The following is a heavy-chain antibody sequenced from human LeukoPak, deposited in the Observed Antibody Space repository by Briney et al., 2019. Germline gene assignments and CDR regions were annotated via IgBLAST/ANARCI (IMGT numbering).Heavy chain of an antibody. Sequence: PGWALTLSCLACGLTFINYGMSGVGQAAGRGLDGVALIGCSCRNTYYPDSLKDRFTISIHSSKNTLYLQMNSLSAEDTPVYYLAKGYSSGWYDFDYWGQGTMVTVSS. CDR2: IGCSCRNT. J-gene: IGHJ4*02. CDR1: GLTFINYG. V-gene: IGHV3-23*01. D-gene: IGHD6-19*01. CDR3: AKGYSSGWYDFDY.